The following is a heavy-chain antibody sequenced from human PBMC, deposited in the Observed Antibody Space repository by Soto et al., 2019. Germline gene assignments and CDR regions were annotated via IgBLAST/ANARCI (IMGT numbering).Heavy chain of an antibody. CDR2: ISAYNGNT. Sequence: QVQLVQSGGEVKKPGASVKVSCKASGYTFNNYGISWVRQAPGQGLEWMGWISAYNGNTFYAQKFQGRVSMTTDTSTNTAHMEVRSLRSDDTGVYYCARVPGHINRVVVVAATTPHYFDYWGQGTLVTVSS. CDR3: ARVPGHINRVVVVAATTPHYFDY. CDR1: GYTFNNYG. D-gene: IGHD2-15*01. J-gene: IGHJ4*02. V-gene: IGHV1-18*01.